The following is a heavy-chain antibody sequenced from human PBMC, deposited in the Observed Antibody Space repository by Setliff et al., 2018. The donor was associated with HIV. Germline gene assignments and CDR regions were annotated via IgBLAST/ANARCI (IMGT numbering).Heavy chain of an antibody. J-gene: IGHJ4*02. V-gene: IGHV1-18*01. Sequence: ASVKVSCKASGYNFTNYGIGWVRQAPGQGLEYLGWISAHNGRINYAQKFQGRVTMTTDRSTSTAYMELRSLRSDDTAVYYCARDVGRDGYCFDHWGQGTLVTVSS. CDR2: ISAHNGRI. CDR1: GYNFTNYG. CDR3: ARDVGRDGYCFDH. D-gene: IGHD5-12*01.